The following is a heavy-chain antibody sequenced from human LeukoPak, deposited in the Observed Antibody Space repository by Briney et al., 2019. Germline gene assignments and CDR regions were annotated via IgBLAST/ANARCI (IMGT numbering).Heavy chain of an antibody. CDR3: ARDRTVRGAHDY. V-gene: IGHV4-39*07. J-gene: IGHJ4*02. D-gene: IGHD3-10*01. CDR1: GGSISSSSYY. Sequence: PSETLSLTCAVSGGSISSSSYYWGWIRQPPGKGLEWIGSIYYSGSTYYNPSLKSRVTISVDTSKNQFSLKLSSVTAADTAVYYCARDRTVRGAHDYWGQGTLVTVSS. CDR2: IYYSGST.